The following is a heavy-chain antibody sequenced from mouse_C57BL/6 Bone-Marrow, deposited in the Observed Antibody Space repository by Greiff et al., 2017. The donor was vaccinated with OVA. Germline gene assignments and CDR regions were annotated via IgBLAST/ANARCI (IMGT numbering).Heavy chain of an antibody. J-gene: IGHJ2*01. Sequence: EVQLQQSGPGLVKPSQSLSLTCSVTGYSITSGYYWNWIRQFPGNKLEWMGYISYDGSNNYNPSLKNRISITRDTSKNQFFLKLNSVTTEDTATYYCAREETGIYFDYWGQGTTLTVSS. CDR2: ISYDGSN. CDR1: GYSITSGYY. V-gene: IGHV3-6*01. D-gene: IGHD4-1*01. CDR3: AREETGIYFDY.